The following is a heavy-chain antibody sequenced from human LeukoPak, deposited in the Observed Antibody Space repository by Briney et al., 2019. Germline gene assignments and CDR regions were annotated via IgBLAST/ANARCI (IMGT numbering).Heavy chain of an antibody. J-gene: IGHJ4*02. CDR1: GFTFNKYA. D-gene: IGHD1-1*01. V-gene: IGHV3-23*01. CDR2: ISDNGGDR. Sequence: PGGSLRLSCAASGFTFNKYAMSWVRQAPGKGLEWVSAISDNGGDRKYADPVKGRFTISRDSSKNTLYLHMNSLRAEDTAIYYCGRDWKLDYWGQGTLVTVSS. CDR3: GRDWKLDY.